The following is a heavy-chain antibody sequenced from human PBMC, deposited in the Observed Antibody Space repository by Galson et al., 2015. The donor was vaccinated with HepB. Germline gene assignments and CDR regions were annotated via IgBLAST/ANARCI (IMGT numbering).Heavy chain of an antibody. Sequence: LRLSCAASGFALSSYAMTWVRQQAPGKGLEWVSAISGRGDNTYYADSVKGRFTISRDNSKNTLYLQLNSLRVEDTAIYYCAKGEAWNYSPYNWLDPWGQGTLVTVSS. V-gene: IGHV3-23*01. J-gene: IGHJ5*02. CDR3: AKGEAWNYSPYNWLDP. CDR1: GFALSSYA. D-gene: IGHD1-7*01. CDR2: ISGRGDNT.